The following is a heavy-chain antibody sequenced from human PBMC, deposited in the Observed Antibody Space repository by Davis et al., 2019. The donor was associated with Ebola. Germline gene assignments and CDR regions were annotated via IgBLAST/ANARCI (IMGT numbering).Heavy chain of an antibody. CDR3: VRAGERNWFDP. CDR1: GYTLVSYY. J-gene: IGHJ5*02. V-gene: IGHV1-46*01. CDR2: INPSGGTT. D-gene: IGHD1-1*01. Sequence: AASVKVSCKASGYTLVSYYAHWVRQAPGQGLEWMGIINPSGGTTTYAQKFQGRVTMTRDTSTNTLYMELSSLTSGDTAVYYCVRAGERNWFDPWGQGTLVTVSS.